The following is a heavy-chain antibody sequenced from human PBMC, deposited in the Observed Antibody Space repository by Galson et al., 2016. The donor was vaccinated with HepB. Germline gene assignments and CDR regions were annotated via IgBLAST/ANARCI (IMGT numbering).Heavy chain of an antibody. J-gene: IGHJ4*02. CDR3: AEGGYYDFWTDYFIGY. D-gene: IGHD3/OR15-3a*01. CDR1: GFTFKNCV. CDR2: ISDSATST. V-gene: IGHV3-23*01. Sequence: SLRLSCAASGFTFKNCVMSWVRQTPGKGLQWVSGISDSATSTYYADSVKGRFTISRDNSKNTLFLQMNSLRAEDTAVYYCAEGGYYDFWTDYFIGYWGQGTLVTVSS.